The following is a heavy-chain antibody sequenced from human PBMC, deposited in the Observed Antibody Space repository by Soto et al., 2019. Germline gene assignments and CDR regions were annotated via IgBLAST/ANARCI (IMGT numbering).Heavy chain of an antibody. Sequence: EVQLLESGGGLVQPGGSLRLACAASGFTFSSYAMSWVRQAPGKGLEWVSAISGTGGSAYYADSVKGRFTISRDKSTNTLYRHMNSLRAEDTAVYYCARGSAYSDYDFEYWGQGTLVTVSS. V-gene: IGHV3-23*01. D-gene: IGHD4-17*01. CDR2: ISGTGGSA. J-gene: IGHJ4*02. CDR1: GFTFSSYA. CDR3: ARGSAYSDYDFEY.